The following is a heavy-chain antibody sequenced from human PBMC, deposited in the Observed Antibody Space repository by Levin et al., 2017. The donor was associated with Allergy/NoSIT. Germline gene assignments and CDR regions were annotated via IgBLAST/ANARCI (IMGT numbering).Heavy chain of an antibody. V-gene: IGHV1-18*01. CDR3: ARAGAYSSRSDAFDI. Sequence: ASVKVSCKASGYPFTNYGISWVRQAPGQGLEWMGWINTYYGTTNYAQNLQDGVTMTTDTSTNTAYMELRSLRSGDTAVYFCARAGAYSSRSDAFDIWGQGTMVTVSS. CDR1: GYPFTNYG. D-gene: IGHD5-18*01. CDR2: INTYYGTT. J-gene: IGHJ3*02.